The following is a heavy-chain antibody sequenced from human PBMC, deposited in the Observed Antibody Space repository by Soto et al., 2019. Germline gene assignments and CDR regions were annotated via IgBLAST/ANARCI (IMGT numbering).Heavy chain of an antibody. CDR1: VGTFSSYA. D-gene: IGHD2-8*01. J-gene: IGHJ6*02. CDR2: IIPIFGTA. CDR3: ARRIVLMVYADLYYYYGMDV. V-gene: IGHV1-69*01. Sequence: QVQLVQSGAEVKKPGSSVKVSCKASVGTFSSYAISWVRQAPGQGLEWMGGIIPIFGTANYAQKFQGRVTITADESTSTAYMELSSLRSEDTAVYYCARRIVLMVYADLYYYYGMDVWGQGTTVTVSS.